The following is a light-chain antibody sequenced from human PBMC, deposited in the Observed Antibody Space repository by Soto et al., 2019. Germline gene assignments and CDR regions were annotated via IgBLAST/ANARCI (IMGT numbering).Light chain of an antibody. V-gene: IGLV2-14*03. CDR3: SSYTSSSTLEV. J-gene: IGLJ1*01. CDR1: SSDIGGHNY. CDR2: DVS. Sequence: QSALTQPASVSGSPGQSITIPCTGTSSDIGGHNYVSWYQQHPGKAPKLMIYDVSNRPSGVSNRFSGSKSGNTASLTISGLQDEDEADYYCSSYTSSSTLEVFGPGTKVTVL.